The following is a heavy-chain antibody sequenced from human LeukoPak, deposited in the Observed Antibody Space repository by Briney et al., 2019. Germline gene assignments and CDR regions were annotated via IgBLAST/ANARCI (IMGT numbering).Heavy chain of an antibody. J-gene: IGHJ4*02. D-gene: IGHD2-2*01. V-gene: IGHV3-15*01. CDR2: IKSKTDGGTT. CDR3: TTDAIVVVPAATYYFDY. Sequence: PGGSLRLSCAASGFTFSNAWMSWVRRAPGKGLEWVGRIKSKTDGGTTDYAAPVKGRFTISRDDSKNTLYLQMNSLKTEDTAVYYCTTDAIVVVPAATYYFDYWGQGTLVTVSS. CDR1: GFTFSNAW.